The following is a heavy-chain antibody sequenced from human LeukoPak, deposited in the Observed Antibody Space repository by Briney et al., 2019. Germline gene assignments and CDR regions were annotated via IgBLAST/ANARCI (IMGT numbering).Heavy chain of an antibody. CDR2: INPSGGST. CDR3: AREGLVGAAFGD. V-gene: IGHV1-46*01. CDR1: GYTFTSYC. D-gene: IGHD1-26*01. J-gene: IGHJ4*02. Sequence: ASVKVSCKASGYTFTSYCMHWVRQAPGQGLEWMGIINPSGGSTSYAQKFQGRVTITRDMSTSTVYMELSSLRSDDTAVYFCAREGLVGAAFGDWGQGTLVTVSS.